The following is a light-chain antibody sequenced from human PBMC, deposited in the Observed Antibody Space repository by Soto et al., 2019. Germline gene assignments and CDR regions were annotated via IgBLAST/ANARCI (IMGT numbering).Light chain of an antibody. CDR2: AAS. CDR3: LQHNTYPRA. CDR1: QGIGND. J-gene: IGKJ1*01. V-gene: IGKV1-17*01. Sequence: DIQMTQSPSSLSASVGDRVTITCRASQGIGNDLGWYQQRPGQAPNRLIYAASSLKSGVTSRFSGSGSGTEFTLTFNSLQPEDFATYYCLQHNTYPRAFGQGTKVEIK.